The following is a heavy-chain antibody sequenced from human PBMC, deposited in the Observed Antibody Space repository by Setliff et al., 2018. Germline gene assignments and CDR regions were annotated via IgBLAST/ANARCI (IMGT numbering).Heavy chain of an antibody. J-gene: IGHJ5*02. CDR3: AKATLWFGELGGWFDP. V-gene: IGHV3-30*02. CDR1: GFTFSSYG. Sequence: GASLKISCAASGFTFSSYGMNWVRQAPGSGLEWVAFILYDGSDKYYADSVKGRFTIPRDNSKNTLYLQMNSLRAEDTAVYYCAKATLWFGELGGWFDPWGQGTLVTVSS. CDR2: ILYDGSDK. D-gene: IGHD3-10*01.